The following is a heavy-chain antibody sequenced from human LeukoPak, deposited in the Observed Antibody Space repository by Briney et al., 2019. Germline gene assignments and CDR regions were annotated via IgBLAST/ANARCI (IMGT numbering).Heavy chain of an antibody. CDR1: GGTFSSYA. Sequence: SVKVSCKASGGTFSSYAISWVRQAPGQGLEWMGGIIPIFGTANYVQKFQGRVTITADESTSTAYMELSSLRSEDTAVYYCARGRGSSSWDYFDYWGQGTLVTVSS. CDR2: IIPIFGTA. D-gene: IGHD6-13*01. J-gene: IGHJ4*02. V-gene: IGHV1-69*13. CDR3: ARGRGSSSWDYFDY.